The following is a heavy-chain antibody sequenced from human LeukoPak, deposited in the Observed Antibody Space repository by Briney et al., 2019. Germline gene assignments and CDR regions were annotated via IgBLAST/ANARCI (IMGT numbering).Heavy chain of an antibody. D-gene: IGHD6-13*01. CDR1: GFTLSSYA. CDR3: AKDIYSSSWQSSGYLDY. CDR2: IPYDGSNK. V-gene: IGHV3-30*04. J-gene: IGHJ4*02. Sequence: GGSLRLSCAASGFTLSSYAMHWVRQAPGKGLEWVALIPYDGSNKYYADSVKGRFTVSRDNSKNTLYLQMNSLRTEDTAVYYCAKDIYSSSWQSSGYLDYWGQGTLVTVSS.